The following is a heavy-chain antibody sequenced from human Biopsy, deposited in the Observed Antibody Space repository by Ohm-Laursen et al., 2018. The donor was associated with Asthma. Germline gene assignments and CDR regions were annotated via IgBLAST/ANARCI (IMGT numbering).Heavy chain of an antibody. CDR2: INSVFGTP. D-gene: IGHD2-2*01. CDR3: ARKAGSCISRTCYSLDF. Sequence: ASVKVSCKSLGGTFNTYVIGWVRQAPGQGLEWMGGINSVFGTPAYPQKFQDRVTITADDSTSTVYMELSSLRSEDTAVYYCARKAGSCISRTCYSLDFWGQGTLVTVSS. CDR1: GGTFNTYV. V-gene: IGHV1-69*13. J-gene: IGHJ4*02.